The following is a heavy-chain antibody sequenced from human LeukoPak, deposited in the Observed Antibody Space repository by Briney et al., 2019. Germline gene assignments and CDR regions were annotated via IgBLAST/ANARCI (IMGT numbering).Heavy chain of an antibody. Sequence: SQTLSLTCAISGDSVSSNSVTWNWIRQSPSRGLEWLGRTYYRSKWYNDYAVSVKSRITINADTSKNQFSLQLISVTPEDTAVYFCARGKRELGSLLFDSWGQGTLVTVSS. CDR1: GDSVSSNSVT. CDR3: ARGKRELGSLLFDS. J-gene: IGHJ4*02. CDR2: TYYRSKWYN. V-gene: IGHV6-1*01. D-gene: IGHD1-7*01.